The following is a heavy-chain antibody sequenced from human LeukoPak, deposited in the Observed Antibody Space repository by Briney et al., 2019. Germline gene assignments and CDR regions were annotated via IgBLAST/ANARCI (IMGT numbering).Heavy chain of an antibody. CDR3: ARGKMTTVTTRALDI. J-gene: IGHJ3*02. D-gene: IGHD4-11*01. CDR2: ISAYNGDT. V-gene: IGHV1-18*01. CDR1: GYTFTSYG. Sequence: ASVKVSCKASGYTFTSYGISWVRQAPGHGLEWMGWISAYNGDTNYAQKVQGRVTMTTDTSTSTAYMELRSLRSDDTAVYYCARGKMTTVTTRALDIWGQGTMVTVSS.